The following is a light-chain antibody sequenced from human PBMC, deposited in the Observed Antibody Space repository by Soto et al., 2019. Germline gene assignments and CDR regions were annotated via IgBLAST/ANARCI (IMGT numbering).Light chain of an antibody. V-gene: IGLV2-8*01. CDR1: SSDVGGYNY. J-gene: IGLJ3*02. Sequence: QSAQTQPPSASGSPGQSVTISCTGTSSDVGGYNYVSWYQQHPGKVPKLMIYEVTKRPSGVPDRFSGSKSGNTASLTVSGLQAEDEADYYCSSYAGSNILVFGGGTKLTVL. CDR2: EVT. CDR3: SSYAGSNILV.